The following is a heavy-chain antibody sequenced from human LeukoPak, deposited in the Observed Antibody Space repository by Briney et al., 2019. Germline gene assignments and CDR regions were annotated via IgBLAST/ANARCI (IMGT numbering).Heavy chain of an antibody. Sequence: SETLSLTCTVSGGSISSYYWSWIRQPAGEGLEWIGRIYTSGSTNYNPSLKSRVIMSVDTSKNQFSLKLSSVTAADTAVYYCARGMAAAGTLGSWFDPWGQGTLVTVSS. J-gene: IGHJ5*02. CDR1: GGSISSYY. V-gene: IGHV4-4*07. D-gene: IGHD6-13*01. CDR2: IYTSGST. CDR3: ARGMAAAGTLGSWFDP.